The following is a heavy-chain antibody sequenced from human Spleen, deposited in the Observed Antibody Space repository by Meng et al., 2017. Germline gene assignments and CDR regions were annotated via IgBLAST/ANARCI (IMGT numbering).Heavy chain of an antibody. V-gene: IGHV1-2*02. D-gene: IGHD3-22*01. J-gene: IGHJ2*01. Sequence: ASVKVSCKASGYTFTAYYMHWVRQAPGQGLEWMGWINPNSGGTNYAQKFQGRVTMTRDTSISTAYMELSRLRSDDTAVYYCARDPISYYYDSSGYDLLRWYFDLWGRGTLVTVSS. CDR2: INPNSGGT. CDR3: ARDPISYYYDSSGYDLLRWYFDL. CDR1: GYTFTAYY.